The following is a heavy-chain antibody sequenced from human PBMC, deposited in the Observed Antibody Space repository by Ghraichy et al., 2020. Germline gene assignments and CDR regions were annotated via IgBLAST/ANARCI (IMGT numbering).Heavy chain of an antibody. V-gene: IGHV4-39*01. D-gene: IGHD3-16*01. CDR2: IYYSGST. Sequence: SETLSLTCTVSGGSISSSSYYWGWIRQPPGKGLEWIGSIYYSGSTYYNPSLKSRVTISVDTSKNQFSLKLSSVTAADTAGDYCARQVYSITFGERVVEAIDYWGQGTLVTVSS. CDR1: GGSISSSSYY. J-gene: IGHJ4*02. CDR3: ARQVYSITFGERVVEAIDY.